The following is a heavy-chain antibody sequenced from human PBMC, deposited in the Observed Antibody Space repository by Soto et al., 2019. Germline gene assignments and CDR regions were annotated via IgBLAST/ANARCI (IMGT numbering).Heavy chain of an antibody. D-gene: IGHD6-19*01. V-gene: IGHV3-9*01. J-gene: IGHJ5*01. CDR1: GFTIDDYG. Sequence: EVQLVESGGGLVQPGRSLRLSCAASGFTIDDYGMHWVRQAPGKGLEWVSGISWNSGSIGYADSVKGRFTISRDNAKNSLYLQMNSLRAEDTALYYCAKDYLRAGYSSGWYDSWGQGTLVTVSS. CDR2: ISWNSGSI. CDR3: AKDYLRAGYSSGWYDS.